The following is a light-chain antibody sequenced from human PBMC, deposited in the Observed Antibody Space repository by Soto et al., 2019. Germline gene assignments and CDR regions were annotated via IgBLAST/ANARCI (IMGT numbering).Light chain of an antibody. V-gene: IGKV3-11*01. CDR3: QQRSTWPWT. Sequence: EIVLTQSPGTQSLSPGERATLSCRASQSVTDYLVWYQQKPGQAPRLLIYDASNRATGIPARFSGSGSGTDFTLVISSLEPEDSAVYYCQQRSTWPWTFGQGTKV. CDR2: DAS. J-gene: IGKJ1*01. CDR1: QSVTDY.